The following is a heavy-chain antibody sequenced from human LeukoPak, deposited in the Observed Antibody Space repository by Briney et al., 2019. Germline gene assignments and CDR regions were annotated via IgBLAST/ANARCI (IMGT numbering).Heavy chain of an antibody. J-gene: IGHJ4*02. Sequence: GGSLRLSCAASGFIFSSYGMHWVRQAPGKGLEWVAVISYDGSNKYYADSVKGRFTISRDNSKNTLYLQMNSLRAEDTAVYYCARDRGDSSGYLEDYFDYWGQGTLVTVSS. CDR1: GFIFSSYG. CDR2: ISYDGSNK. D-gene: IGHD3-22*01. CDR3: ARDRGDSSGYLEDYFDY. V-gene: IGHV3-30*19.